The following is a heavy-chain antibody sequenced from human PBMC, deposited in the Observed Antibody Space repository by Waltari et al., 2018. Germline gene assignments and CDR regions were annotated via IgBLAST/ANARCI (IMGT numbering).Heavy chain of an antibody. V-gene: IGHV1-2*06. CDR3: ARVVDGSYPAEYFQH. CDR1: GYTFTGYY. D-gene: IGHD1-26*01. Sequence: QVQLVQSGAEVKKPGASVKVSCKASGYTFTGYYMHWVRQAPGQGLEWMGRIKPNSGGTNYAQKFQGRVTMTRDTSISTAYMELSRLRSDDTAVYYCARVVDGSYPAEYFQHWGQGTLVTVSS. J-gene: IGHJ1*01. CDR2: IKPNSGGT.